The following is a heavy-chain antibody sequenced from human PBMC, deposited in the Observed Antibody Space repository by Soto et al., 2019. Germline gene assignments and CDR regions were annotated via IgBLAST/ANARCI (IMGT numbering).Heavy chain of an antibody. CDR3: ARDIRGYSRAFDF. Sequence: QVQLQESGPGLVKPSETLSLTCTVSGDSVSSDNYYWTWIRQPPGKGLEWVGYIYSSGSTNYNPSLKSRVTISLRTSSNLFSLKLTSVTAADTAVYYCARDIRGYSRAFDFWGQGTLVTVSS. CDR2: IYSSGST. J-gene: IGHJ4*02. V-gene: IGHV4-61*01. D-gene: IGHD5-18*01. CDR1: GDSVSSDNYY.